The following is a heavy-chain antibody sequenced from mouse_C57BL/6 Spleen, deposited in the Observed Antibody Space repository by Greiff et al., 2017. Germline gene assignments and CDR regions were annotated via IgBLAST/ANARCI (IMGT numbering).Heavy chain of an antibody. D-gene: IGHD2-3*01. CDR1: GYTFTDYG. CDR3: TIPDGFYAMDC. J-gene: IGHJ4*01. CDR2: IDPETGGT. Sequence: QVQLQQSGAELVRPGASVTLSCKASGYTFTDYGMHWVKQTPVHGLEWIGAIDPETGGTAYNQKFKGKAILTADKSSSTAYMELRSLTSEDSAVYYCTIPDGFYAMDCWGQGTSVTVSS. V-gene: IGHV1-15*01.